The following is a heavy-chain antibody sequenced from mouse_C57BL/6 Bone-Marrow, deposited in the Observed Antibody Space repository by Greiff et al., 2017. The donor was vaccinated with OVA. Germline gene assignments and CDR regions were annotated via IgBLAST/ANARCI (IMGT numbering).Heavy chain of an antibody. CDR3: TIYSNFLYYYAMDY. Sequence: EVQLVESGAELVRPGASVKLSCTASGFNIKDDYMHWVKQRPEQGLEWIGWIDPENGDTEYASKFQGKATITADTSSNTAYLQLSSLTSEDTAVYYCTIYSNFLYYYAMDYWGQGTSVTVSS. V-gene: IGHV14-4*01. CDR1: GFNIKDDY. CDR2: IDPENGDT. D-gene: IGHD2-5*01. J-gene: IGHJ4*01.